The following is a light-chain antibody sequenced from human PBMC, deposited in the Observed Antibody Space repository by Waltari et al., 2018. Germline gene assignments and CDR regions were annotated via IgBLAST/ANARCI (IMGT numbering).Light chain of an antibody. J-gene: IGLJ2*01. CDR2: QNT. Sequence: SYELTQPPSVSVSPGQTATITCPGDDLGQKYACWYQQKPGPSPTVVIYQNTRRPSGIPGRVSGSKSGNTATLTISGTQSIDEADYYCQTWGSSVLVFGGGTKLTVL. V-gene: IGLV3-1*01. CDR1: DLGQKY. CDR3: QTWGSSVLV.